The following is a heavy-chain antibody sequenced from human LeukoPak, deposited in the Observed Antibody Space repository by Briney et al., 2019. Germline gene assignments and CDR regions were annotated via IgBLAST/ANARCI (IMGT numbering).Heavy chain of an antibody. CDR3: ARGALAYRRAYDFWSGPTPHAFDI. CDR1: GGSISSYY. D-gene: IGHD3-3*01. V-gene: IGHV4-59*01. CDR2: IYYSGST. Sequence: SETLSLTCTVSGGSISSYYWSWIRQPPGKGLEWIGYIYYSGSTNYNPSLKSRVTISVDTSKNQFSLKLSSVTAEDTAVYYCARGALAYRRAYDFWSGPTPHAFDIWGQGTMVTVSS. J-gene: IGHJ3*02.